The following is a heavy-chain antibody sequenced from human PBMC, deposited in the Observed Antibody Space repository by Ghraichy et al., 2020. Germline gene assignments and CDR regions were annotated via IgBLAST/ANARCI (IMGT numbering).Heavy chain of an antibody. V-gene: IGHV3-21*06. D-gene: IGHD3-3*01. J-gene: IGHJ6*02. CDR1: GLIFSNYN. CDR2: ISSGSTYI. Sequence: GESLNISCTSSGLIFSNYNMNWIRQAPGRGLEWVSSISSGSTYIHYVDSVKGRFTISRDNTKSSVYLQMHSLSAEDTAVYYCAGDRSIDFGLDVWGQGTTVTVSS. CDR3: AGDRSIDFGLDV.